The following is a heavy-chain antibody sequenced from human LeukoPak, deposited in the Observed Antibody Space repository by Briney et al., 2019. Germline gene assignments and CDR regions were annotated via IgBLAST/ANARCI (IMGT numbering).Heavy chain of an antibody. J-gene: IGHJ5*02. CDR2: ISAYNGNT. V-gene: IGHV1-18*01. CDR3: ARESANWFDP. CDR1: GYTFTSYA. Sequence: ASVKVSCKASGYTFTSYAMNWVRQAPGQGLEWMGWISAYNGNTNYAQKLQGRVTMTTDTSTSTAYMELRSLRSDDTAVYYCARESANWFDPWGQGTLVTVSS.